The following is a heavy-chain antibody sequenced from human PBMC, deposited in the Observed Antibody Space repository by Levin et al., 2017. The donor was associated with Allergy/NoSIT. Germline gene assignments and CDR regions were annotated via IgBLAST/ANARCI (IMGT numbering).Heavy chain of an antibody. CDR3: ATGDCSGGNCHFFDF. V-gene: IGHV3-15*05. Sequence: GESLKISCAASGFTFSSVWMTWVRQAPGKGLEWVGRIKRKIDGETTDYTAPVKGRFTISRDDSRNTLYLQMNSLKTEDTAVYYCATGDCSGGNCHFFDFWGQGTLVTVSS. D-gene: IGHD2-15*01. CDR1: GFTFSSVW. J-gene: IGHJ4*02. CDR2: IKRKIDGETT.